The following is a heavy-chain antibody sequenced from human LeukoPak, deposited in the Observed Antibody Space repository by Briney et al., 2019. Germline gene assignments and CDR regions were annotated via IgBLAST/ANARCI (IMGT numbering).Heavy chain of an antibody. J-gene: IGHJ4*02. V-gene: IGHV3-30*02. D-gene: IGHD6-6*01. CDR1: GFTFSSYG. CDR3: AEDFGSSSVY. CDR2: IRYDGSNK. Sequence: GGSLRLSCAASGFTFSSYGMHWVRQAPGKGLEWVAFIRYDGSNKYYADSVKGRFTISRDNSKNTLYLQMNSLRAEDTAVYYCAEDFGSSSVYWGQGTLVTVSS.